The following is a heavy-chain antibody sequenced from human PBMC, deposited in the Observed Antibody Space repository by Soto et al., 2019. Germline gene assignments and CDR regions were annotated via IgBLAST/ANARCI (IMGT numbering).Heavy chain of an antibody. CDR3: ATALLVGPRGVDFDY. CDR1: GNTFTSYD. Sequence: ASVKVSCKASGNTFTSYDINWVRQAPGKGLEWMGGFDPEDGETIYAQKFQGRVTMTEDTSTDTAYMELSSLRSEDTAVYYCATALLVGPRGVDFDYWGQGTLVTVSS. D-gene: IGHD2-15*01. J-gene: IGHJ4*02. CDR2: FDPEDGET. V-gene: IGHV1-24*01.